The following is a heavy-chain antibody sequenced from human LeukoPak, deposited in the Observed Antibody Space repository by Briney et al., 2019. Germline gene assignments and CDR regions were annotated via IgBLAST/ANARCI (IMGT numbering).Heavy chain of an antibody. J-gene: IGHJ4*02. CDR3: ARGGRPGVDY. D-gene: IGHD6-25*01. Sequence: SETLSLICAVDGGSFSGYYWSWIRQPPGKGLEWIGEIKHSGSTNYNPSLKSRVTITVDTSKNQFSMKLSSVTAADTAVYYCARGGRPGVDYWGQGTLVTVSS. CDR2: IKHSGST. CDR1: GGSFSGYY. V-gene: IGHV4-34*01.